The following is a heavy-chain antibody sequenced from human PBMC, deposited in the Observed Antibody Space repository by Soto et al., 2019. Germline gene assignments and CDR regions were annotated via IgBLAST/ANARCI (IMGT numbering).Heavy chain of an antibody. V-gene: IGHV4-34*01. Sequence: QVQLQQWGAGLLKPSETLSLTCAVYGGSFSGYYWSWIRQPPGKGLEWIGEINHSGSTNYNPSLKSRVTISVDTSKNQFSLKLSSVTAADTAVYYCARTSRWSPSWFDPWGQGTLVTVSS. J-gene: IGHJ5*02. D-gene: IGHD2-15*01. CDR2: INHSGST. CDR3: ARTSRWSPSWFDP. CDR1: GGSFSGYY.